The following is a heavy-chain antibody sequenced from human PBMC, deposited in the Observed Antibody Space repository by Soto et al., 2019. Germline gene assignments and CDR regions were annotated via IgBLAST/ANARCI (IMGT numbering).Heavy chain of an antibody. J-gene: IGHJ4*02. CDR2: ISAYNGNT. CDR3: ERCTYVHSSRSYLPVY. V-gene: IGHV1-18*01. D-gene: IGHD3-22*01. Sequence: ASVKVSCKASGYTFTSYGISWVRQAPGQGLEWLGWISAYNGNTNYAQKHQGRVTMTTDTSTSTAYQELSSLSSDDTAVYYCERCTYVHSSRSYLPVYWGQTTLGTGS. CDR1: GYTFTSYG.